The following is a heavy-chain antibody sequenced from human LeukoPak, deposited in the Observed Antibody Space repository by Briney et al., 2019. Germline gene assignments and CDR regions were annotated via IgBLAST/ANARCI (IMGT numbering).Heavy chain of an antibody. CDR1: GFTFGNYA. D-gene: IGHD1-20*01. J-gene: IGHJ4*02. V-gene: IGHV3-15*07. CDR2: IKSKADGETI. CDR3: STLTSRGLSDS. Sequence: GGSLRLSCEASGFTFGNYAMNWVRQAPGKGLEWVGRIKSKADGETIDYAAPVKGRFTFSRDDSKNMLYLQMNSLKSEDTAVYYCSTLTSRGLSDSWGQGTLVTVSS.